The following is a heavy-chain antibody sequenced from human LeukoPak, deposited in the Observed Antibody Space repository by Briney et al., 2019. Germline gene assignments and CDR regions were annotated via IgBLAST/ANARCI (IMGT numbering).Heavy chain of an antibody. V-gene: IGHV3-7*01. D-gene: IGHD3-16*01. Sequence: GGSLRLSCAASGFTFSSYWMSWVRQAPGKGLEWVANIKQDGSEKYYVDSVKGRFTIPRDNAKNSLYLQMNSLRAEDTAVYYCARDMITFGGVTLFDYWGQGTLVTVSS. CDR2: IKQDGSEK. J-gene: IGHJ4*02. CDR3: ARDMITFGGVTLFDY. CDR1: GFTFSSYW.